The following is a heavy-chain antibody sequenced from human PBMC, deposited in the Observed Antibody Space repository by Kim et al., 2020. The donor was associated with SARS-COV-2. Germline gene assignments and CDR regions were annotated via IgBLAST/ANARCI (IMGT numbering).Heavy chain of an antibody. Sequence: TYADSVKRRITISRDSAKNTLYRQMNSLRAEDTAVYYCARGGHYSYYGVDVWGQGTTVTVSS. CDR3: ARGGHYSYYGVDV. V-gene: IGHV3-74*03. J-gene: IGHJ6*02.